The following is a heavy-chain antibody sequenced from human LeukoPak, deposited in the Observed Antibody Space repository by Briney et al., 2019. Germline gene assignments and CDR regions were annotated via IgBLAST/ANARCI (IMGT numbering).Heavy chain of an antibody. Sequence: GGSLRLSCAASGFTFDDYAMHWVRQAPGKGLEWVSGISYNSDTIAYADSVKGRFTISRDNAKNSLYLQMNSLRAEDTALYYCAKDYCGGASYPGWYFDLWGRGTLVTVSS. V-gene: IGHV3-9*01. J-gene: IGHJ2*01. CDR1: GFTFDDYA. CDR2: ISYNSDTI. D-gene: IGHD2-21*02. CDR3: AKDYCGGASYPGWYFDL.